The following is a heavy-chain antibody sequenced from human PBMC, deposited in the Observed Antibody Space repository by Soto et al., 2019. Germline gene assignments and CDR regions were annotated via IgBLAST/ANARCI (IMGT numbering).Heavy chain of an antibody. CDR2: IYYSGST. D-gene: IGHD2-2*01. CDR3: AREKNGCSSTSCYRWFDP. V-gene: IGHV4-59*01. Sequence: PSETLSLTCTVSGGSISSYYWSWIRQPPGKGLEWIGYIYYSGSTNYNPSLKSRVTISVDTSKNQFSLKLSSVTAADTAVYYCAREKNGCSSTSCYRWFDPWGQGTLVTVSS. CDR1: GGSISSYY. J-gene: IGHJ5*02.